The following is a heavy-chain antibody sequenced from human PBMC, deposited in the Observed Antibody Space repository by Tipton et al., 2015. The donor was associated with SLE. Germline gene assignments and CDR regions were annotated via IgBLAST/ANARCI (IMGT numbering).Heavy chain of an antibody. J-gene: IGHJ1*01. CDR3: AGIAVAGTPRFQH. Sequence: TLSLTCAVYGGSFSGYYWSWIRQPPGKGLEWIGEINHSGSTNYNPSLKSRVTISVDTSKNQFSLKLSSVTAADTAVYYCAGIAVAGTPRFQHWGQGTLVTVSS. D-gene: IGHD6-19*01. CDR1: GGSFSGYY. V-gene: IGHV4-34*01. CDR2: INHSGST.